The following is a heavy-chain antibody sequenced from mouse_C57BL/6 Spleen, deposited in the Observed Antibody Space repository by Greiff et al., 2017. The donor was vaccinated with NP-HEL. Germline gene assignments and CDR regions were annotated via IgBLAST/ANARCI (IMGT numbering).Heavy chain of an antibody. CDR1: GFTFSSYT. V-gene: IGHV5-9*01. CDR3: ARPLRSSRGFAY. J-gene: IGHJ3*01. D-gene: IGHD1-1*01. Sequence: EVQRVESGGGLVKPGGSLKLSCAASGFTFSSYTMSWVRQTPEKRLEWVATISGGGGNTYYPDSVKGRFTISRDNAKNTLYLQMSSLRSEDTALYYCARPLRSSRGFAYWGQGTLVTVSA. CDR2: ISGGGGNT.